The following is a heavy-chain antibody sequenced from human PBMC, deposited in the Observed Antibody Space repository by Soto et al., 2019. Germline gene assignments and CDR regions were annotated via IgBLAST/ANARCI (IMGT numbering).Heavy chain of an antibody. D-gene: IGHD6-13*01. Sequence: ASVKVSCKASGYNFTSYYTHWVRQAPGQGLEWMGWISAYNGNTNYVKKFQGRVTMTTDTSTSTASMELRSLRSDDTAVYYCARVSYSGNWFVHSVAGPNWFDPWGQGTLVTVSS. V-gene: IGHV1-18*04. CDR2: ISAYNGNT. J-gene: IGHJ5*02. CDR1: GYNFTSYY. CDR3: ARVSYSGNWFVHSVAGPNWFDP.